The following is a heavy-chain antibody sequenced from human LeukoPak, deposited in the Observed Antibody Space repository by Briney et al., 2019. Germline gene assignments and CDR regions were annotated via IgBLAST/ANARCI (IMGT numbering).Heavy chain of an antibody. D-gene: IGHD3-10*01. Sequence: QTGGSLRLSCAASGFTFSRYALHWVRQAPGKGLEWVAVISSDGSNKYYAGSVEGRFTISRDNYNNTLLLQMSSLRAEDTAVYYCAKEISMVRRVTSDYWGQGTLVTVSS. CDR3: AKEISMVRRVTSDY. CDR1: GFTFSRYA. J-gene: IGHJ4*02. CDR2: ISSDGSNK. V-gene: IGHV3-30-3*01.